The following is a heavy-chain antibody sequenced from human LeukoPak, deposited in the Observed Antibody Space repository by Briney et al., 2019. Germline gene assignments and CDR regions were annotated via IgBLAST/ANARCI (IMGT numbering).Heavy chain of an antibody. Sequence: SQTLSLTCAISGDSVSSNSAAWNWIRQSPSRGLEWLGRTYYRSKWYNDYAVSVKSRITINPDTSKNQFSLQLNSVTPEDTAVYYCARTYYYGSGSYLYTNWYFDLWGRGTLVTVSS. J-gene: IGHJ2*01. CDR2: TYYRSKWYN. V-gene: IGHV6-1*01. CDR3: ARTYYYGSGSYLYTNWYFDL. D-gene: IGHD3-10*01. CDR1: GDSVSSNSAA.